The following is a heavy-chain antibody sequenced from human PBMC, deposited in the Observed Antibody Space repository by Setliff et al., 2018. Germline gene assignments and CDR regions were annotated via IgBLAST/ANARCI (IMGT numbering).Heavy chain of an antibody. CDR1: GFKFDDHV. V-gene: IGHV3-9*01. CDR2: ITWNSDNT. D-gene: IGHD3-22*01. CDR3: ARMPTSGYYASPKYYMDV. Sequence: GGSLRLSCVASGFKFDDHVMYWVRQVPGKGLEWVAGITWNSDNTGYADSVKGRFTISRDNAKNSLSLQMNSLRVEDTAVYFCARMPTSGYYASPKYYMDVWGKGTTVTVSS. J-gene: IGHJ6*03.